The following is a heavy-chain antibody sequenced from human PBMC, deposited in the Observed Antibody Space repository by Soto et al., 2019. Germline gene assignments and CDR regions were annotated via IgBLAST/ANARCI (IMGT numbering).Heavy chain of an antibody. V-gene: IGHV4-34*01. J-gene: IGHJ4*02. CDR2: INHSGST. CDR3: ARGGLGFTYYGSGSRGPYFDY. Sequence: SETLSLTCAVYGGSFSGYYWSWIRQPPGKGLEWIGEINHSGSTNYNPSLKSRVTISVDTSKNQFSLKLSSVTAADTAVYYCARGGLGFTYYGSGSRGPYFDYWGQGTLVTVSS. CDR1: GGSFSGYY. D-gene: IGHD3-10*01.